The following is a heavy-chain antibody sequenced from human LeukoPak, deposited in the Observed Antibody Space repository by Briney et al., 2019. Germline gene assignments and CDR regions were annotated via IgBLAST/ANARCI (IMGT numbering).Heavy chain of an antibody. CDR3: ARAGGSVGWYGTIDS. J-gene: IGHJ4*02. Sequence: PSQTLSLTCTVSGGSISSGSYYWTWIRQPAGKGLEWIGHLYTSGATSYNPSLQSRVTISADTSKHQFSLRLTSVTAADTAVYYCARAGGSVGWYGTIDSWGQGTLVTVSS. CDR2: LYTSGAT. V-gene: IGHV4-61*09. D-gene: IGHD6-19*01. CDR1: GGSISSGSYY.